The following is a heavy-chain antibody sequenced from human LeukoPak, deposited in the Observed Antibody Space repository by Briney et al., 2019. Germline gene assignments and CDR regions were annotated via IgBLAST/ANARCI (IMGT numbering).Heavy chain of an antibody. J-gene: IGHJ6*02. CDR1: GYSFTSYW. Sequence: GESLKISCQGSGYSFTSYWIGWVRQMPGKGLEWMGIIYPGDSDTKYSPSFQGQVTISADKSISTAYLQWSSLKASDTAIYYCASYYGSGSYSKLGYYYGMDVWGQGTTVTVSS. V-gene: IGHV5-51*01. CDR3: ASYYGSGSYSKLGYYYGMDV. CDR2: IYPGDSDT. D-gene: IGHD3-10*01.